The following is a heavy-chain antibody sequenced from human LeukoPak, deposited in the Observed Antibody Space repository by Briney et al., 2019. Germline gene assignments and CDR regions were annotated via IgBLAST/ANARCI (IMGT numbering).Heavy chain of an antibody. CDR1: GFTFSSYS. Sequence: PGGSLRLSCAASGFTFSSYSMNWVRQAPGKGLGWVANIKQDGSEKYYVDSVKGRFTISRDNAKNSLYLQMNSLRAEDTAVYYCASGGWRGDDWGQGTLDTVSS. V-gene: IGHV3-7*01. J-gene: IGHJ4*02. D-gene: IGHD6-19*01. CDR3: ASGGWRGDD. CDR2: IKQDGSEK.